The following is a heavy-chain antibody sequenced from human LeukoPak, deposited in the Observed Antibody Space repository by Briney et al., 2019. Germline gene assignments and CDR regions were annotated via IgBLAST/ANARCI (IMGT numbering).Heavy chain of an antibody. CDR2: ISSSSSYI. Sequence: GGSLRLSCTASGITFSNYAMNWVRQAPGKGLEWVSSISSSSSYIYYADSVKGRFTISRDNAKKSMYLEMNSLRAEDTAVYYCARPSNEGQWLVGQGVDYWGQGTLVTVSS. V-gene: IGHV3-21*01. D-gene: IGHD6-19*01. CDR3: ARPSNEGQWLVGQGVDY. J-gene: IGHJ4*02. CDR1: GITFSNYA.